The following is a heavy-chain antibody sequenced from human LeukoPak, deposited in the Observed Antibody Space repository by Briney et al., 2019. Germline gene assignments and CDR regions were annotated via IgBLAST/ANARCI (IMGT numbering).Heavy chain of an antibody. D-gene: IGHD3-10*01. Sequence: PGGSLRLSCSASGFTFSRYAMHWVRQAPGKGLEYVSAISSNGGSTYYADSVKGRFTISRDNSRNTLHLPMSSLRVEDTAVYYCVKDSSSGSYFDYWGQGTLVTVSS. J-gene: IGHJ4*02. CDR3: VKDSSSGSYFDY. CDR1: GFTFSRYA. V-gene: IGHV3-64D*06. CDR2: ISSNGGST.